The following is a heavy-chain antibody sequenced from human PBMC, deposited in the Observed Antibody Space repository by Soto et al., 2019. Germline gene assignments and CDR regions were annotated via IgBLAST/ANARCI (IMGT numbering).Heavy chain of an antibody. CDR3: ARDQYDFRSGSYYYAMEV. V-gene: IGHV4-61*01. J-gene: IGHJ6*02. Sequence: XETLSLTCTVSVGSVSSESHYWSWIGQTPWKGLEWIGYIYYTGSTNYNPSLKGRVTMSVDTSRDQVSLRLRSVTRADTAVCYCARDQYDFRSGSYYYAMEVWGQGTKVNVSS. CDR2: IYYTGST. D-gene: IGHD3-3*01. CDR1: VGSVSSESHY.